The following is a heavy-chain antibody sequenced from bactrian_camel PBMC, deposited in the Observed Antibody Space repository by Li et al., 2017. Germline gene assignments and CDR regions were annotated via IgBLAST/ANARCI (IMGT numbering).Heavy chain of an antibody. CDR1: GYGALYLC. D-gene: IGHD1*01. Sequence: HVQLVESGGGSVQTGGSVRLSCAASGYGALYLCMGWFRQAPGKEREGVAVINKKGTIRYADFVKGRFTISKVNAENKLYLQMSGLNPEDTAMYYCAAQYTGISGCYSTSLSPSSFDYWGQGTQVTV. CDR3: AAQYTGISGCYSTSLSPSSFDY. V-gene: IGHV3S53*01. CDR2: INKKGTI. J-gene: IGHJ4*01.